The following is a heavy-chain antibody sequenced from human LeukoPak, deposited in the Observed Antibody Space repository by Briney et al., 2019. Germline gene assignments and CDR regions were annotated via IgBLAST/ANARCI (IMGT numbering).Heavy chain of an antibody. V-gene: IGHV1-2*06. D-gene: IGHD4-17*01. CDR3: TRDRGTTSASDI. J-gene: IGHJ3*02. CDR2: INPNSGDT. Sequence: ASVKVSCKASGYTFTDYYMHWVRQAPGQGLEWMGRINPNSGDTNYAQKVQGRVTMTRDTSIKIAHMELRRLRSDDTAMYYCTRDRGTTSASDIWGRGTMVTVSS. CDR1: GYTFTDYY.